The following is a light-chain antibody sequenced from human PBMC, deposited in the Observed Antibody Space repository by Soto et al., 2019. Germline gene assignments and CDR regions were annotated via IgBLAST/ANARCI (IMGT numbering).Light chain of an antibody. V-gene: IGKV3-20*01. Sequence: EIVLTQSPGTLALSPGERATLSCRASQRVSSSYLAWYQQKPGQAPRLLIYGASTRAPGTPDRFSGSWSGTDFTLTISRLEPEDFAVYFCQRYGSSPPFTFGQGTKVEI. J-gene: IGKJ2*01. CDR2: GAS. CDR1: QRVSSSY. CDR3: QRYGSSPPFT.